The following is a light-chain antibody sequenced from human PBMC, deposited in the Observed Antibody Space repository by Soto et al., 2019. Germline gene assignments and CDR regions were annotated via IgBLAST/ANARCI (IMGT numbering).Light chain of an antibody. CDR2: EVT. J-gene: IGLJ1*01. CDR1: SGDIGAYNY. CDR3: SSYSSTSTLYV. V-gene: IGLV2-14*01. Sequence: QSALTQPASVSGSPGQSITVSCIGTSGDIGAYNYVSWYQQHPGKVPKLMIYEVTNRPSGLSNRFSGSKSGNTASLTISGLQAEDEAEYFCSSYSSTSTLYVFXTGTNVTVL.